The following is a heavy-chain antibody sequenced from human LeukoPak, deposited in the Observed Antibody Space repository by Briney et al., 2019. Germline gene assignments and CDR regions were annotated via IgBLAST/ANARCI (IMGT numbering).Heavy chain of an antibody. CDR2: IYSGGST. J-gene: IGHJ4*02. V-gene: IGHV3-66*02. D-gene: IGHD2-15*01. Sequence: GGSLRLSCAASGFTVSSNYMSWVRQAPGKGLEWVSVIYSGGSTYDADSAKGRFTISRDNSKNTLYLQMNSLRAEDTAVYYCARILRNYWGQGTLVTVSS. CDR1: GFTVSSNY. CDR3: ARILRNY.